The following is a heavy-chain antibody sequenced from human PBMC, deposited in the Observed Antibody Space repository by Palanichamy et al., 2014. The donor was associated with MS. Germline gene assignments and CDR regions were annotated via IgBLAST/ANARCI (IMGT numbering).Heavy chain of an antibody. Sequence: EVQLVEVWGRLGPAWGSLRLSCAASGFTVSSNYMSWVRQAPGKGLEWVSVIYSGGSTYYADSVKGRFTISRDNSKNTLYLQMNSLRAEDTAVYYCARGGRRSYGSFDYWGQGTLVTVSS. CDR1: GFTVSSNY. CDR3: ARGGRRSYGSFDY. V-gene: IGHV3-66*01. CDR2: IYSGGST. D-gene: IGHD5-18*01. J-gene: IGHJ4*02.